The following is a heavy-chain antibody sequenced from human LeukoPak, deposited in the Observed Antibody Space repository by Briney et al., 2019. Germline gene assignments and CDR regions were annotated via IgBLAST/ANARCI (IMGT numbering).Heavy chain of an antibody. Sequence: ASVKVSCKASGYTFTSFGITWERQAPGQGLEWMGWISAYNGNTNYAQKLQGRVTMTTDTSTSTAYMELRSLRSDDTAVYYCARVAKYYYGSGSYPIDYWGQGTLVTVSS. D-gene: IGHD3-10*01. J-gene: IGHJ4*02. CDR1: GYTFTSFG. CDR3: ARVAKYYYGSGSYPIDY. V-gene: IGHV1-18*01. CDR2: ISAYNGNT.